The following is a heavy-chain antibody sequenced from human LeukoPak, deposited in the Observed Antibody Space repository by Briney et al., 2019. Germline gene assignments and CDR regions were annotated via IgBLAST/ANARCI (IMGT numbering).Heavy chain of an antibody. V-gene: IGHV4-39*01. D-gene: IGHD6-13*01. CDR1: GGSISSSSYY. J-gene: IGHJ5*02. CDR2: IYYSGST. CDR3: AKTAEAAAAFYWFDP. Sequence: PSETLSLTCTVSGGSISSSSYYWGWIRQPPGKGLEWIGSIYYSGSTYYNPSLKSRVTISVDTSKNQFSLKLSSVTAADTAVYYCAKTAEAAAAFYWFDPWGQGTLVTVSS.